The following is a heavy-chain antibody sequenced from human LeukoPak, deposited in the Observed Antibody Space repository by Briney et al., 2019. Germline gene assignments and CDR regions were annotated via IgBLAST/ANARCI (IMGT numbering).Heavy chain of an antibody. J-gene: IGHJ5*02. CDR3: ARQEPVRVGWFDP. V-gene: IGHV5-51*01. Sequence: GESLKISCKGSGYSFTNYWIGWVRQMPGKGLEWMGIIYPGDSDTRYSPSFQGQVTISADKSISTAYLQWSSLKASDTAMYYCARQEPVRVGWFDPWGQGTLVTVSS. CDR1: GYSFTNYW. CDR2: IYPGDSDT.